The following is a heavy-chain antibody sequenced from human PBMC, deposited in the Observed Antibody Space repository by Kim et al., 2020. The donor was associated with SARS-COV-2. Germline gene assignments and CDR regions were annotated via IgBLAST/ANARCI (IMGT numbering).Heavy chain of an antibody. V-gene: IGHV3-48*01. J-gene: IGHJ6*02. CDR3: ARDWYGSRSYYCDGMDV. CDR2: ISSSSSTI. CDR1: GFTFSSYS. Sequence: GGSLRLSCAASGFTFSSYSMNWVRQAPGKGLEWVSYISSSSSTIYYADSVKGRFTISRDNSKNSLYLQMNSLRAEDTAVYYCARDWYGSRSYYCDGMDVWGRGATVTVSS. D-gene: IGHD3-10*01.